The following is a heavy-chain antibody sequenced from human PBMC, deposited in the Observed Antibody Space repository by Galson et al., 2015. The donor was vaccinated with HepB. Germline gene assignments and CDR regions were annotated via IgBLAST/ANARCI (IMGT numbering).Heavy chain of an antibody. CDR3: VRMKTTNPSEALDI. Sequence: PALVKPTQTLTLTCSFSGFSLTARGMCLTWIRQPPGKALEWLARIDWDDDKYYSTSLRSRLTISKDTSKNQVVLTLTNMDPVDTATYYCVRMKTTNPSEALDIWGQGTMVTVSS. CDR1: GFSLTARGMC. CDR2: IDWDDDK. V-gene: IGHV2-70*11. D-gene: IGHD1/OR15-1a*01. J-gene: IGHJ3*02.